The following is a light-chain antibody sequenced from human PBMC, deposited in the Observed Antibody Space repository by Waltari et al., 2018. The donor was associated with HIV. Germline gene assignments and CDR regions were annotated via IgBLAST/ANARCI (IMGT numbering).Light chain of an antibody. CDR2: EVS. V-gene: IGLV2-23*02. J-gene: IGLJ2*01. CDR3: CSYAGSSTLV. CDR1: SSDVGSYNL. Sequence: SALPPPASVSGSPGPSITISCTGTSSDVGSYNLLSWYQQHPGKAPKLMIYEVSKRPSGVSNRFSGSKSGNTASLTISGLQAEDEADYYCCSYAGSSTLVFGGGTKLTVL.